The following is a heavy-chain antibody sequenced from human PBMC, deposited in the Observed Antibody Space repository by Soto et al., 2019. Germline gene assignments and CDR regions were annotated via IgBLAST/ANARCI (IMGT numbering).Heavy chain of an antibody. Sequence: QVQLVESGGGVVQPGRSLRLSCAASGFTFSSYAMHWVRQAPGKGLEWVAVISYDGSNKYYADSVKGRFTISRDNSKNTLYLQMTGLRAEDTAVYYCARDPVAYCGGDCRTFDCWGQGTLVTVS. D-gene: IGHD2-21*02. J-gene: IGHJ4*02. V-gene: IGHV3-30-3*01. CDR2: ISYDGSNK. CDR1: GFTFSSYA. CDR3: ARDPVAYCGGDCRTFDC.